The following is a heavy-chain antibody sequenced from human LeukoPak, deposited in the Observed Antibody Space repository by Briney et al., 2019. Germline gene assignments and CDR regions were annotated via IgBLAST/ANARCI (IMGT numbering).Heavy chain of an antibody. J-gene: IGHJ4*02. V-gene: IGHV3-30*02. D-gene: IGHD6-19*01. CDR1: GFTFSSYG. CDR2: IRYDGSNK. CDR3: AKEGYSSGWRPDFFDY. Sequence: GGSLRLSCAASGFTFSSYGMHWVRQAPGKGLEWVAFIRYDGSNKYYADSVKGRFTISRDNSKNTLYLQMNSLRAEDTAVYYCAKEGYSSGWRPDFFDYWGQGTLVTVSS.